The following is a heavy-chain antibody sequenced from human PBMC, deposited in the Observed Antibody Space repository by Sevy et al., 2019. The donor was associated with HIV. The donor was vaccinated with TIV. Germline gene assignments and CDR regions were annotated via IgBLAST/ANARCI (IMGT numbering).Heavy chain of an antibody. CDR2: ISSNGGST. V-gene: IGHV3-64D*06. CDR3: VKDAVDSSGYYFYYFDY. J-gene: IGHJ4*02. Sequence: GGSLRLSCSASGFTFSSYAMHWVRQAPGKGLEYVSAISSNGGSTYYADSVKVRFTISRDNSKNTLYLQMSSLRAEDTAVYYCVKDAVDSSGYYFYYFDYWGQGTLVTVSS. CDR1: GFTFSSYA. D-gene: IGHD3-22*01.